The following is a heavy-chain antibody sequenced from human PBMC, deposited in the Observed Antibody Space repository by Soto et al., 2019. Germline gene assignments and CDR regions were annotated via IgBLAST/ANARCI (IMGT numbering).Heavy chain of an antibody. Sequence: LSCVGYLVKFRSHDVDWVRHAPVKGLEWVGVMSFDGGKIYYADSLKGRFTISRDNSKNTLYLQIKSLRVEDTSVYYCARERNRGYYRSVDYWGQGTLVTVSS. CDR1: LVKFRSHD. D-gene: IGHD1-26*01. J-gene: IGHJ4*02. CDR2: MSFDGGKI. V-gene: IGHV3-30-3*01. CDR3: ARERNRGYYRSVDY.